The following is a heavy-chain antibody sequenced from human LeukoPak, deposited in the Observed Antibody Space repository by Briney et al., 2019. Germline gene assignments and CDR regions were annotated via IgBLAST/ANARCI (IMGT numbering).Heavy chain of an antibody. Sequence: PGRSLRLSCAASGFAFSSFAMGWVSQSPGKGLEWLSTINGGGNTTFYADSVEGRFTISRDNSKNTLYLHMDSLRPDDTAIYYCTKELHVAVAVADYYYFYMDVWGRGTAVTVSS. CDR2: INGGGNTT. CDR1: GFAFSSFA. D-gene: IGHD6-19*01. J-gene: IGHJ6*03. V-gene: IGHV3-23*01. CDR3: TKELHVAVAVADYYYFYMDV.